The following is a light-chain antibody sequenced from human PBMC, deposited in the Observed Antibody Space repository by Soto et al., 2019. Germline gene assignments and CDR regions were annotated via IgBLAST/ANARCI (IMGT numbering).Light chain of an antibody. CDR2: DVS. J-gene: IGLJ3*02. CDR3: TSYTISSTWV. Sequence: QSALTQPASVSGAPGQSIASSCTGTSSDVGAYNYVSWYQQHPGKAPKFLIYDVSNRPSGVSNRFSGSKSGNSAFLTISGLQAEDEDDYYCTSYTISSTWVVGGGTKLTVL. CDR1: SSDVGAYNY. V-gene: IGLV2-14*01.